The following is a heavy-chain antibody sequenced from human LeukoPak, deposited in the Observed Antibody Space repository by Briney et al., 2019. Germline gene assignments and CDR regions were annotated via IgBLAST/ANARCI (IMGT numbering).Heavy chain of an antibody. J-gene: IGHJ4*02. V-gene: IGHV3-21*01. Sequence: GVSLRLSCAASGFTFSTYSMNWVRQAPGKGLEWVSCIGSSSSSIYYADSVKGRFTISRDNAKNSLYLQMNSLRAEDTAVYYCAKETEERFDYWGQGTLVTVSS. CDR1: GFTFSTYS. CDR3: AKETEERFDY. CDR2: IGSSSSSI. D-gene: IGHD1-1*01.